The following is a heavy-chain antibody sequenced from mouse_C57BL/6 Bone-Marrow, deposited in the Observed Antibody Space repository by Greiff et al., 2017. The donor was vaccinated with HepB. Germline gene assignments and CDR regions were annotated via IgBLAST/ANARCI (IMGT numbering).Heavy chain of an antibody. CDR1: GYTFTSYR. CDR3: ARRVVLRYPLSYAMDY. D-gene: IGHD1-1*01. J-gene: IGHJ4*01. V-gene: IGHV1-64*01. Sequence: VQLQQPGAELVKPGASVKLSCKASGYTFTSYRMHWVKQRPGQGLEWIGMIHPNSGSTNYNEKFKSKATLTVDKSSSTAYMQLSSLTSEDSAVDYCARRVVLRYPLSYAMDYWGQGTSVTVSS. CDR2: IHPNSGST.